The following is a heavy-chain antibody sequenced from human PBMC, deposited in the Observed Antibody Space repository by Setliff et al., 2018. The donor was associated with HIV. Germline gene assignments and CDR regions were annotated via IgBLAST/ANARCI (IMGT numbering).Heavy chain of an antibody. V-gene: IGHV4-59*08. CDR1: GGSISSHY. Sequence: SETLSLTCTVSGGSISSHYWSWIRQPPGKGLEWIGSIHYSGSTNYNPSLKSRVSISTDTSKNQFSLKLTSVTAADTAVYYCASRDTSRYFDDYWGQGTLVTVSS. CDR2: IHYSGST. J-gene: IGHJ4*02. CDR3: ASRDTSRYFDDY. D-gene: IGHD3-22*01.